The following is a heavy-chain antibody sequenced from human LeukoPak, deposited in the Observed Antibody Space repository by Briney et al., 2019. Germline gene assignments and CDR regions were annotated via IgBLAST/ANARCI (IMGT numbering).Heavy chain of an antibody. Sequence: PSETLSLTCAVYGGSFSGYYWSWIRQPPGKGLEWIGEINHSGSTNYNPSLKSRVTISVDTSKNQFSLKLSSVTAADTAVYYCARAYTGYCSSTSYPWGYYYYYYMDVWGKGTTVTVSS. D-gene: IGHD2-2*01. V-gene: IGHV4-34*01. J-gene: IGHJ6*03. CDR2: INHSGST. CDR1: GGSFSGYY. CDR3: ARAYTGYCSSTSYPWGYYYYYYMDV.